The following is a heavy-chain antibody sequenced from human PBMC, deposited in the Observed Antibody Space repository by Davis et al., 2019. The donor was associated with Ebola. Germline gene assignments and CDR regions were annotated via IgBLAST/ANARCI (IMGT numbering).Heavy chain of an antibody. CDR1: GFTFSSYA. D-gene: IGHD6-6*01. V-gene: IGHV3-64D*08. J-gene: IGHJ4*02. CDR2: ISSNGGST. CDR3: VKDLKQLGRDFDY. Sequence: GESLKISCSASGFTFSSYAMHWVRQAPGKGLEYVSAISSNGGSTYYADSVKGRFTISRDNSKNTLYPQMSSLRAEDTAVYYCVKDLKQLGRDFDYWGQGTLVTVSS.